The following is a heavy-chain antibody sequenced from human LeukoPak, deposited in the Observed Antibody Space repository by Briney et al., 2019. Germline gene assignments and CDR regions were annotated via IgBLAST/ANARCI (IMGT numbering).Heavy chain of an antibody. Sequence: QTGGSLRLSCAVSGITLSNYGMSWVRQAPGKGLEWVAGISGSGGGTSYADSVKGRFTISRDNAKNTLFLQMNSLRVEDTAVYFCAKRGVVIRVFLVGFHKEANYFESWGQGAQVTVSS. J-gene: IGHJ4*02. CDR3: AKRGVVIRVFLVGFHKEANYFES. CDR1: GITLSNYG. V-gene: IGHV3-23*01. D-gene: IGHD3-3*01. CDR2: ISGSGGGT.